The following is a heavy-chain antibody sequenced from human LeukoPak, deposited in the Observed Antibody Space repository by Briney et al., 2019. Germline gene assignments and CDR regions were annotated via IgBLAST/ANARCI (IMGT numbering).Heavy chain of an antibody. CDR1: GFTFTSYA. V-gene: IGHV3-23*01. D-gene: IGHD3-3*01. Sequence: GGSLRLTCAASGFTFTSYAMSWVRQAPGKGLEWVSGISGSGGSTYFADSVKGRFAISRDNSKNTLYLQLNSLRAEDTAVYYCAKDKHITRPDYGMDVWGQGTTVTVSS. CDR3: AKDKHITRPDYGMDV. CDR2: ISGSGGST. J-gene: IGHJ6*02.